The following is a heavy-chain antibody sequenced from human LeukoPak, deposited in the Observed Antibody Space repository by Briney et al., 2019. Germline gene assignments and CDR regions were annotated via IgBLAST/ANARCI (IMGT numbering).Heavy chain of an antibody. J-gene: IGHJ4*02. Sequence: GGSLRLSCAASGFTFSSYSMNWVRQAPGNGLEWVSSISSSISYIYYADSVKGRFTISRDNAKNSLYLQMNSLRAEDTAVYYCAAQPRGTTVTTHDYWGQGTLVTVSS. CDR2: ISSSISYI. V-gene: IGHV3-21*01. CDR3: AAQPRGTTVTTHDY. D-gene: IGHD4-17*01. CDR1: GFTFSSYS.